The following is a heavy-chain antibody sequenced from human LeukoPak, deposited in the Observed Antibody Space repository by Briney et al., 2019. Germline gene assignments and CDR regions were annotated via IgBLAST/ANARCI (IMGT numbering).Heavy chain of an antibody. V-gene: IGHV4-34*01. J-gene: IGHJ6*03. CDR2: INHSGST. CDR3: ARFPMVAVAYRYYYMDV. Sequence: SETLSLTGAVYGESFSAYYWTWIRQPPGKGLEWIGEINHSGSTNYNPSLKSRVTMSVDTSKNQFSLKLSSVTAADTAVYYCARFPMVAVAYRYYYMDVWGKGTTVTVSS. CDR1: GESFSAYY. D-gene: IGHD3-22*01.